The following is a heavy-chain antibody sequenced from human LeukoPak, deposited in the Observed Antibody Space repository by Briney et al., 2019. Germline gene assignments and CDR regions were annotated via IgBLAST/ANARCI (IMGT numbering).Heavy chain of an antibody. CDR3: ARDRHSPYGDLYYYSYYLDV. D-gene: IGHD4-17*01. CDR2: ISAYNGYT. CDR1: GYTFTSYG. Sequence: ASVKVSCKASGYTFTSYGISWVRQAPGQGLEWMGWISAYNGYTNYAQKLQGRVTMTRDTSTSTAYMELRSLRSDDTAAYYCARDRHSPYGDLYYYSYYLDVWGKGTTVTVSS. V-gene: IGHV1-18*01. J-gene: IGHJ6*03.